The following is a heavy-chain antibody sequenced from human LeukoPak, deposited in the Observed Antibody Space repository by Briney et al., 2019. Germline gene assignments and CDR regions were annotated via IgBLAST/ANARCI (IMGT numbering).Heavy chain of an antibody. CDR2: IYSGGST. J-gene: IGHJ4*02. Sequence: PGGSLRLSCAASGFTVSSNYMSWVRQAPGKGLEWVSVIYSGGSTYYADSVKGRFSISRDNSKNTLYLQMNSLRAEDTAVYYCGVIVVVKGLDYWGQGTLVTVSS. V-gene: IGHV3-66*01. CDR1: GFTVSSNY. D-gene: IGHD3-22*01. CDR3: GVIVVVKGLDY.